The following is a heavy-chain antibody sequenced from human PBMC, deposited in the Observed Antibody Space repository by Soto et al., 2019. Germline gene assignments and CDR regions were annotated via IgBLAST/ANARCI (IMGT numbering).Heavy chain of an antibody. CDR3: ARHKGPYNDYDTVDS. V-gene: IGHV5-10-1*03. CDR2: IEVSDSYT. J-gene: IGHJ4*02. CDR1: QSSFPNYW. D-gene: IGHD4-17*01. Sequence: EVQLVQSGPAVRKPGEPLRISCKGSQSSFPNYWVTWLRQVPGKGLDWMGKIEVSDSYTNYNPSFQGHVTISSDVSTGTAFLQWSSLQASDTAIYFCARHKGPYNDYDTVDSWGQGTQVTVSS.